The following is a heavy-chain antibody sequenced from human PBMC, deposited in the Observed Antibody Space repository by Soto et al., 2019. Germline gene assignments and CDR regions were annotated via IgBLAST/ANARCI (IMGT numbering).Heavy chain of an antibody. CDR3: TRRFSYGSGKYAIDL. Sequence: GPRTLNPSETLSLTCSVSGGSISNNFYYWTWIRQPPGKDLEWIGYISNSGNTAYNPSLNSRGTISVDKPKNQFSLKLRSVTAADTAMYYCTRRFSYGSGKYAIDLWGQGATVTVSS. D-gene: IGHD3-10*01. CDR2: ISNSGNT. V-gene: IGHV4-61*05. J-gene: IGHJ6*02. CDR1: GGSISNNFYY.